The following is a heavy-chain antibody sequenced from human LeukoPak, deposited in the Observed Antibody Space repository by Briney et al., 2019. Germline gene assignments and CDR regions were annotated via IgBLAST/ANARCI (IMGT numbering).Heavy chain of an antibody. V-gene: IGHV5-51*01. D-gene: IGHD3-10*01. J-gene: IGHJ4*02. CDR1: GYIFTSYW. Sequence: GEPLQISCKGSGYIFTSYWIGWVRQLPGKGLEWMGIIYPGDSDTRYSPSFQGQVTISADKSISTAYLQWSSLKASDTAMYNCARGDAHLIDYWGQGTLVTVSS. CDR2: IYPGDSDT. CDR3: ARGDAHLIDY.